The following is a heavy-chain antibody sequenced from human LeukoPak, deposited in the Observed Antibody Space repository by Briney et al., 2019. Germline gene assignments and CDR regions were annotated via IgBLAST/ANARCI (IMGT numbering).Heavy chain of an antibody. CDR3: ARDGRGVAAAGSPLVFDY. CDR2: LYSGGST. D-gene: IGHD6-13*01. V-gene: IGHV3-53*01. J-gene: IGHJ4*02. Sequence: GGSLRLSCAASGFTFSNAWISWVRQAPGKGLEWVSVLYSGGSTYYADSVKGRFTISRDNSKNTLFLQMNSLRAEDTAIYYCARDGRGVAAAGSPLVFDYWGQGTLVTVSS. CDR1: GFTFSNAW.